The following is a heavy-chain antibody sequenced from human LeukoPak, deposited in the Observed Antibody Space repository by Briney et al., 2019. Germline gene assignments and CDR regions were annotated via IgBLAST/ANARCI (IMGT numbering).Heavy chain of an antibody. CDR2: ISAHNGKT. V-gene: IGHV1-18*01. Sequence: ASVKVSCKASGYTFTSYGITWVRQAPGQGLEWMAWISAHNGKTNYAQNLQGRVTMTTDPSTSTAYMELRSLRSDDTAVYYCARDGPDYGDYVNFDYWGQGTLVTVSS. CDR3: ARDGPDYGDYVNFDY. J-gene: IGHJ4*02. D-gene: IGHD4-17*01. CDR1: GYTFTSYG.